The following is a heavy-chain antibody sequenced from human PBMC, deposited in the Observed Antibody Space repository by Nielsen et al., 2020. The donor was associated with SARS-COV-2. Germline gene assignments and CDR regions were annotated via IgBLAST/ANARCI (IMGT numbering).Heavy chain of an antibody. V-gene: IGHV4-39*01. Sequence: SETLSLTCTVSGGSISSSSYYWGWIRQPPGKGLEWIGSIYYSGSTYYNPSLKSRVTISVDTSNNQFSLKLSSVTAADTAVYYCSRNGITMIVVVITGFDYWGQGTLVTVSS. D-gene: IGHD3-22*01. CDR2: IYYSGST. J-gene: IGHJ4*02. CDR3: SRNGITMIVVVITGFDY. CDR1: GGSISSSSYY.